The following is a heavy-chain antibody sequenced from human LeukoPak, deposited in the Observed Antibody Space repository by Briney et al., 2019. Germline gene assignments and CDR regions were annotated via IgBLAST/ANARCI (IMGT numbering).Heavy chain of an antibody. D-gene: IGHD5-18*01. CDR1: GGSISGYY. Sequence: PSETLSLTCTASGGSISGYYWSWIRQPPGKGLEWIGEINHSGSTNYNPSLKSRVTISVDTSKNQFSLKLSSVTAADTAVYYCASRGTAMAFDYWGQGTLVTVSS. CDR2: INHSGST. CDR3: ASRGTAMAFDY. V-gene: IGHV4-34*01. J-gene: IGHJ4*02.